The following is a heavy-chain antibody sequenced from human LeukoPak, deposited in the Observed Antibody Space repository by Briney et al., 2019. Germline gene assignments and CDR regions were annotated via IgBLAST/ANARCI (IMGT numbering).Heavy chain of an antibody. CDR2: IYYSGST. CDR1: GGSISSGGYS. J-gene: IGHJ4*02. D-gene: IGHD4-23*01. V-gene: IGHV4-30-2*05. Sequence: SETLSLTCAVSGGSISSGGYSWSWIRQPPGKGLEWIGYIYYSGSTYYNPSLKSRVTISVDTSKNQFSLKLSSVTAADTAVYYCARDLLNEGNHLDYWGQGTLVTVSS. CDR3: ARDLLNEGNHLDY.